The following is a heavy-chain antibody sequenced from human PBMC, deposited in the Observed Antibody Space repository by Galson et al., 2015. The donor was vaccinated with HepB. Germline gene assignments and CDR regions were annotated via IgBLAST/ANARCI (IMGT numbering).Heavy chain of an antibody. Sequence: SVKVSCKASGGTFSSYTISWVRQAPGQGLEWMGRIIPILGIANYAQKFQGRVTITADKSTSTAYMELSSLRSEDTAVYYCASAGGGVVDGSGSYPDYWGQGTLVTVSS. D-gene: IGHD3-10*01. V-gene: IGHV1-69*02. J-gene: IGHJ4*02. CDR1: GGTFSSYT. CDR2: IIPILGIA. CDR3: ASAGGGVVDGSGSYPDY.